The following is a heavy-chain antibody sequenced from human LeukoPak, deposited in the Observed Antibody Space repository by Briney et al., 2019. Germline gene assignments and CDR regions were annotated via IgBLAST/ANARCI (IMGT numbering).Heavy chain of an antibody. CDR3: ARVGLRFLEWLFLDY. D-gene: IGHD3-3*01. Sequence: PGGSLRLSCAASGFTFSSYAMSWVRQAPGKGLEWVSAISGSGGSTYYADSVKGRFTISRDNSKNTLYLQMNSLRAEDTAVYYCARVGLRFLEWLFLDYWGQGTLVTVSS. CDR2: ISGSGGST. J-gene: IGHJ4*02. V-gene: IGHV3-23*01. CDR1: GFTFSSYA.